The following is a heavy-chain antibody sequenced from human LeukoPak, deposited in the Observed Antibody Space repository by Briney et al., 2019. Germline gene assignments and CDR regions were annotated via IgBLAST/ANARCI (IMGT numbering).Heavy chain of an antibody. J-gene: IGHJ4*02. CDR1: GYTFTSYG. Sequence: ASVKVSCKASGYTFTSYGISWVRQAPGQGPEWMGWISAYNGNTNYAQKLQGRVTMTTDTSTSTAYMELRSLRSDDTAVYYCARPVWGSYPTYFDYWGQGTLVTVSS. CDR2: ISAYNGNT. V-gene: IGHV1-18*01. CDR3: ARPVWGSYPTYFDY. D-gene: IGHD3-16*02.